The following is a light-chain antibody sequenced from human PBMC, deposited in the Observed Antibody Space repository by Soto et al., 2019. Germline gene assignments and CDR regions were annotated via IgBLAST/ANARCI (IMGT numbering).Light chain of an antibody. CDR1: QSVGSY. V-gene: IGKV3-11*01. J-gene: IGKJ5*01. CDR2: GAS. Sequence: VLTQSPATLSLSPGARATLSCRASQSVGSYLAWYQQKPGQAPRRLIYGASKTAPGVSARFSGSGSGTDFTLTISSLEPEDFAVYHCLQRSIGFTFGPGTRLEIK. CDR3: LQRSIGFT.